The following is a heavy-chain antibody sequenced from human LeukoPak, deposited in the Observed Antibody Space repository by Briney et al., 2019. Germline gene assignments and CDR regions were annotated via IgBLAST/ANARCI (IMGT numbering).Heavy chain of an antibody. J-gene: IGHJ4*02. CDR1: GFTVSSNY. D-gene: IGHD1-26*01. CDR2: ISGSGGST. Sequence: GGSLRLSCAASGFTVSSNYMSWVRQAPGKGLEWVSAISGSGGSTYYADSVKGRFTISRDNSKNTLYLQMNSLRAEDTAVYYCAKVVGATSRYYFDYWGQGTLVTVSS. CDR3: AKVVGATSRYYFDY. V-gene: IGHV3-23*01.